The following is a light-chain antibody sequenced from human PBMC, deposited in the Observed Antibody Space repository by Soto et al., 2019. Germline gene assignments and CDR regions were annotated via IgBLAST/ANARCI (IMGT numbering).Light chain of an antibody. V-gene: IGLV2-11*01. Sequence: QAVVTQESSFSVSPGGTVTLTCGLISGSVSTANNPSWYQQKPGKAPKLIIYGVSRWPSGVPNRFSGSKSGNRASLTISGLQAEDEGDYYCCSYAGGPEVFGTGTKLTVL. CDR1: SGSVSTANN. CDR2: GVS. CDR3: CSYAGGPEV. J-gene: IGLJ1*01.